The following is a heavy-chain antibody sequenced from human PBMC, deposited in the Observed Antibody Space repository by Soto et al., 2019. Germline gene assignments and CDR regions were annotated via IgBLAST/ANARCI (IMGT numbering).Heavy chain of an antibody. Sequence: SETLSLTCTVSGGSISSGGYYWSWIRQHPGKGLEWIGYIYYSGSTYYNPSLKSRVTISVDTSKNQFSLKLSSVTAADTAVYYCARALGRGSGSYNNWFDPWGQGTLVTVSS. CDR2: IYYSGST. D-gene: IGHD3-10*01. CDR3: ARALGRGSGSYNNWFDP. J-gene: IGHJ5*02. CDR1: GGSISSGGYY. V-gene: IGHV4-31*03.